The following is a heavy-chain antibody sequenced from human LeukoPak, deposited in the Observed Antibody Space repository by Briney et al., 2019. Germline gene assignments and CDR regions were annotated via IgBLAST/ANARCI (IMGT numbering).Heavy chain of an antibody. CDR1: GFTSSSYG. J-gene: IGHJ4*02. CDR2: ISFDGGKT. D-gene: IGHD6-19*01. V-gene: IGHV3-30*19. Sequence: PGGSLRLSCAASGFTSSSYGMHWVRQAPGKGLEWVAVISFDGGKTYYADSVKGRFTISRDNSKHTLDLEMNSLRGDDTAVYYCASTADRVVVAGSYLGHWGQGTLVTVSS. CDR3: ASTADRVVVAGSYLGH.